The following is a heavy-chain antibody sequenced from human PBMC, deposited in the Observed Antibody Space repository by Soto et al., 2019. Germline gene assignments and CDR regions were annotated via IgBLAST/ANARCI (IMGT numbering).Heavy chain of an antibody. Sequence: GGSLRLSCAASGFTFSNAWMTWVRQAPGKGLEWVGRIKSKTDGGTTDYAAPVKGRFTISRDDSKNTLYLQMNSLKTEDTAVYYCTIAKYNWNYVLDYWGQGTLVTVSS. J-gene: IGHJ4*02. CDR2: IKSKTDGGTT. CDR1: GFTFSNAW. D-gene: IGHD1-7*01. CDR3: TIAKYNWNYVLDY. V-gene: IGHV3-15*01.